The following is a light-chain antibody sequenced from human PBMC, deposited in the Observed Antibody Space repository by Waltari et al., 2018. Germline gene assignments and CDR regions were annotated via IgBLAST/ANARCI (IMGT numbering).Light chain of an antibody. CDR1: SRHTTHL. CDR2: VNSVGSH. J-gene: IGLJ3*02. CDR3: QTGGHGTWV. Sequence: QLVLTQSPSASASLASSVKLTCPLSSRHTTHLIPWTQQQPEKGPRYLMKVNSVGSHRKGDESPDRFSGSSSGAERYLTISSLQSEDEADYYCQTGGHGTWVFGGGTKLTVL. V-gene: IGLV4-69*01.